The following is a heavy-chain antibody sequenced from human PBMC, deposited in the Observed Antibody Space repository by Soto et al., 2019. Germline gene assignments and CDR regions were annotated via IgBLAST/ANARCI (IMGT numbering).Heavy chain of an antibody. CDR3: ASTRYYDFWSGYPRALWY. V-gene: IGHV4-30-2*01. J-gene: IGHJ4*02. D-gene: IGHD3-3*01. CDR1: GGPISSGGYS. Sequence: PSETLSLTCAVSGGPISSGGYSWSWIRQPPGKGLEWIGYIYHSGSTNYNPSLKSRVTISVDKSKNQFSLKLSSVTAADTAVYYCASTRYYDFWSGYPRALWYWGQGTLVTVSS. CDR2: IYHSGST.